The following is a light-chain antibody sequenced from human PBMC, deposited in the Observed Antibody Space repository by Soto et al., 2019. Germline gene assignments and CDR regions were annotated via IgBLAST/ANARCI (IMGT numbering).Light chain of an antibody. CDR1: QSVSSN. J-gene: IGKJ5*01. Sequence: EIVLTQSPATLSLSPGERATLSCRASQSVSSNYLAWFQQKPGQAPRLLIYGASTRATGIPARFSGSGSGTEFTLTISSLQSEDFAVYYCQQYNNWPLTFGQGTRLEIK. CDR3: QQYNNWPLT. V-gene: IGKV3-15*01. CDR2: GAS.